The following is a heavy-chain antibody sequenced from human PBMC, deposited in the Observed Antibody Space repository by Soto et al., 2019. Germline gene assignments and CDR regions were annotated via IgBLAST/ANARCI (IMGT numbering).Heavy chain of an antibody. Sequence: GEALKISCKGSGYSFTSYWLGWVRQMPGKGLEWMGIIYPGDSDTRYSPSFQGQVTISAHKSISTAYLQLSSLKASDTAMYYCASSHYYDSSGYSHDALDIWGQGTMVTVSS. CDR1: GYSFTSYW. V-gene: IGHV5-51*01. CDR2: IYPGDSDT. D-gene: IGHD3-22*01. CDR3: ASSHYYDSSGYSHDALDI. J-gene: IGHJ3*02.